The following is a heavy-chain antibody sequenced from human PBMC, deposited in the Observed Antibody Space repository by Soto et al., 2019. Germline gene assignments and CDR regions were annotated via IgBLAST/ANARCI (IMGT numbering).Heavy chain of an antibody. CDR2: IKNKTDGGTT. D-gene: IGHD3-10*01. V-gene: IGHV3-15*01. Sequence: EVQLVESGGGLVKPGGSLRLSCAASGFTFSNAWMSWVRQAPGTGLEWVGRIKNKTDGGTTDYAAPVKGRFTISRDDSKNTLYLQMNSLKTEDTAVYYCTTDPAGYYGSGEDYWGQGTLVTVSS. CDR1: GFTFSNAW. J-gene: IGHJ4*02. CDR3: TTDPAGYYGSGEDY.